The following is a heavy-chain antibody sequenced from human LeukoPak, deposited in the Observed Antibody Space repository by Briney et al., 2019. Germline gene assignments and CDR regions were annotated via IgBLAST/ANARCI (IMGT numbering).Heavy chain of an antibody. CDR1: GYIFTDYY. J-gene: IGHJ4*02. CDR3: ARDRWELPYYFDY. CDR2: LNSSGGST. Sequence: ASVKVSCKTSGYIFTDYYIHWVRQAPGQGLEWMGILNSSGGSTTYAQKFQGRITMTRDASTSTVYMELRSLRSEDTAVYYCARDRWELPYYFDYWGLGTLVTVSS. D-gene: IGHD1-26*01. V-gene: IGHV1-46*01.